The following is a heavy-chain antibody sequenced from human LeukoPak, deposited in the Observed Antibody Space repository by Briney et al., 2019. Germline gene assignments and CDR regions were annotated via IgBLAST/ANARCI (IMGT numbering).Heavy chain of an antibody. Sequence: SETLSLTCTVSGDSISSYYWSWIRQPPGKGLEWIGYIYYSGSTNYNPSLKSRVTISVDTSKNHFSLKLSSVTAADTAVYYCARVLAVAGTPFDYWGQGTLVTVSS. D-gene: IGHD6-19*01. V-gene: IGHV4-59*01. J-gene: IGHJ4*02. CDR1: GDSISSYY. CDR3: ARVLAVAGTPFDY. CDR2: IYYSGST.